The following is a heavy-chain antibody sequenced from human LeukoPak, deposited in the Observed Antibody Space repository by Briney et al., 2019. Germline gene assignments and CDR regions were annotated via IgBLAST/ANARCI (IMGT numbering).Heavy chain of an antibody. CDR3: ARHSLEQQLYWFDP. CDR2: IYYSGST. D-gene: IGHD6-13*01. Sequence: SETLSLTCTVSGGSISSYYWSWIRQPPGKGLEWIGYIYYSGSTNYNPSLKSRVTISVDTSKDQSSLKLSSVTAADTAVYYCARHSLEQQLYWFDPWGQGTLVTVSS. J-gene: IGHJ5*02. CDR1: GGSISSYY. V-gene: IGHV4-59*01.